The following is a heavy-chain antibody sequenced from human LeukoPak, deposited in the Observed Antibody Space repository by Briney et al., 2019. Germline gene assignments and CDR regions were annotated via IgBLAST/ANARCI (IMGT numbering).Heavy chain of an antibody. CDR2: IYTSGST. Sequence: PSETLSLTCTVSGGSISSGSYYWSWIRQPAGKGLEWIGHIYTSGSTNYNPSLKSRVTISVDTSKNQFSLKLSSVTAADTAVYYCAKRRGYTYDHDAFNIWGQGTMVTVSS. D-gene: IGHD5-18*01. CDR1: GGSISSGSYY. CDR3: AKRRGYTYDHDAFNI. J-gene: IGHJ3*02. V-gene: IGHV4-61*09.